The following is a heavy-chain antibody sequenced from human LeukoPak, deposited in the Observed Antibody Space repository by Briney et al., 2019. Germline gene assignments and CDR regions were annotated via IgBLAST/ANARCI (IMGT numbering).Heavy chain of an antibody. D-gene: IGHD6-13*01. J-gene: IGHJ4*02. V-gene: IGHV3-30*02. Sequence: PGGSLRLSCEASGFAFSNSGMHWVRQAPGKGLEWVSFIRFDESNKYYADSVKGRFTISRDNSKNTLFLQMNSLRAEDTAVYYCAKVYRSSWFEGYYFDYWGQGTLVTVSS. CDR1: GFAFSNSG. CDR3: AKVYRSSWFEGYYFDY. CDR2: IRFDESNK.